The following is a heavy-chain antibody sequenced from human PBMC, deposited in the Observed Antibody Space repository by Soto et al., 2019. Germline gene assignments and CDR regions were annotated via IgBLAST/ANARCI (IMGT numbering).Heavy chain of an antibody. J-gene: IGHJ4*02. Sequence: SSETLSLTCTFSGCSISSSSYYLGWIRQPPGKGLEWIGSIYYSGNTRYNPSLKSRATVSLDTSKNQFSLKLSSVTAADTAVYYCATSTGWPGLDFWGQGTLVTVSS. V-gene: IGHV4-39*07. CDR2: IYYSGNT. CDR1: GCSISSSSYY. D-gene: IGHD2-8*02. CDR3: ATSTGWPGLDF.